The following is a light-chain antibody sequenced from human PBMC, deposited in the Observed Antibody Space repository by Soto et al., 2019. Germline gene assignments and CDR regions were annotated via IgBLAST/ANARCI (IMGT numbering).Light chain of an antibody. Sequence: ETVLTQSPGTLSLSPGERATLSCRASQSVSSNYLAWYQQKPGQATRLLIYGASTRTTGSPDRFSGSGSGTDFTLTISSLEPEAFAVYYCQQFGRSPPSWTFGQGTKVEIK. CDR3: QQFGRSPPSWT. CDR2: GAS. V-gene: IGKV3-20*01. CDR1: QSVSSNY. J-gene: IGKJ1*01.